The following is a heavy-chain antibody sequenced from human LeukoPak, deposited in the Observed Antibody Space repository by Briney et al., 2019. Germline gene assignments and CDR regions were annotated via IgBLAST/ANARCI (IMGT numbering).Heavy chain of an antibody. Sequence: ASVKVSCKASGGTFSSYAISWVRQAPGQRLEWMGWINAGNGNTKYSQKFQGRVTITRDTSASTAYMELSSLRSEDTAVYYCARAEGGREQGYWGQGTLVTVSS. CDR2: INAGNGNT. CDR1: GGTFSSYA. D-gene: IGHD5-24*01. CDR3: ARAEGGREQGY. J-gene: IGHJ4*02. V-gene: IGHV1-3*01.